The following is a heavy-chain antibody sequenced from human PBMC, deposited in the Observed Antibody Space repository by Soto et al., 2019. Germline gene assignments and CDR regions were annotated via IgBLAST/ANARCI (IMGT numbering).Heavy chain of an antibody. V-gene: IGHV2-5*02. D-gene: IGHD6-25*01. Sequence: SGPTLVNPTQTLTLTCTFSGFSLSTSGEGVGWIRQPPGKALEWLALIYWDDDKRYSPSLKSRLTVTTDTSKNQVVLTMTNMDPEYIAIYYCAHRRVRDSSGENFDSWGQGTLVTVSS. J-gene: IGHJ4*02. CDR1: GFSLSTSGEG. CDR3: AHRRVRDSSGENFDS. CDR2: IYWDDDK.